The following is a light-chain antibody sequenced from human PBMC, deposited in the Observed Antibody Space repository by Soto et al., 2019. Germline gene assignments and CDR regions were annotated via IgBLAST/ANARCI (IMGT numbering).Light chain of an antibody. CDR2: KAS. V-gene: IGKV1-5*03. CDR3: QHYNSYPEA. Sequence: DIQVTPSPSTLSVSVGERVTITFRASQSTSSWLAWYQQKPGKAPKLLIYKASTLKSGVPSRFSGSGSGKDFTLTISSLQPDDFATYYCQHYNSYPEAFGQGTKVEI. CDR1: QSTSSW. J-gene: IGKJ1*01.